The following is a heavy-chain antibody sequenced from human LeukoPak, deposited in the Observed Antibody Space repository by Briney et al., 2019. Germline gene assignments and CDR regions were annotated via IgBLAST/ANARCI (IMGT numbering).Heavy chain of an antibody. CDR1: GASISSYY. Sequence: SETLSLTCTVSGASISSYYWSWIRQPPGKGLEWIAFMYYSGSTNYNPSLKSRVTISVDTSKNQFSLKLRSVTAADTAVYYCARRSISGSSWDYFDYWGQGTLVTVSS. J-gene: IGHJ4*02. D-gene: IGHD1-26*01. CDR3: ARRSISGSSWDYFDY. V-gene: IGHV4-59*08. CDR2: MYYSGST.